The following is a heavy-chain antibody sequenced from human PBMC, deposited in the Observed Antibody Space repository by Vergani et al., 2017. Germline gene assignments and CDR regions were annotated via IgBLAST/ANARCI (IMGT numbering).Heavy chain of an antibody. Sequence: QVQLQQWGAGLLKPSETLSLTCAVYGGSFSGYYWSWIRQPPGKGLEWIGEINHSGSTNYNPSLKSRVTISVDTSKNQFSLKLSSVTAADTAVYYCARQGYSGDALDYYYYGMDVWGQGTTVTVSS. D-gene: IGHD5-12*01. CDR2: INHSGST. J-gene: IGHJ6*02. CDR3: ARQGYSGDALDYYYYGMDV. CDR1: GGSFSGYY. V-gene: IGHV4-34*01.